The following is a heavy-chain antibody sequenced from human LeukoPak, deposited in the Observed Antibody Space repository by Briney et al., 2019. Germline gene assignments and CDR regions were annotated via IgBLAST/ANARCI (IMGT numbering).Heavy chain of an antibody. V-gene: IGHV3-7*01. CDR2: IWQEGSEK. D-gene: IGHD3-16*01. CDR1: GFTFSSHW. J-gene: IGHJ4*02. Sequence: GGSLRLSCVASGFTFSSHWMSWVRQAPGKGLEWVANIWQEGSEKYYVDSVKGRFTVSRDNAKNSLCLQMNSLRVEDTAVYYCARDQNLVSWGLDYFDYWGQGTLVTVSS. CDR3: ARDQNLVSWGLDYFDY.